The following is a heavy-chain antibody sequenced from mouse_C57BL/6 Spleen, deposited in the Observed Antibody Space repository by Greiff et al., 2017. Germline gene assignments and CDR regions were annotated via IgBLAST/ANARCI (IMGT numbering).Heavy chain of an antibody. V-gene: IGHV5-4*03. Sequence: EVKLMESGGGLVKPGGSLKLSCAASGFTFSSYAMSWVRQTPEKRLEWVATISDGGSYTYYPDNVKGRFTISRDNAKNNLYLQMSHLKSEDTAMYYCARGTGDFEYWGQGATLTVSS. CDR2: ISDGGSYT. CDR1: GFTFSSYA. CDR3: ARGTGDFEY. D-gene: IGHD4-1*01. J-gene: IGHJ2*01.